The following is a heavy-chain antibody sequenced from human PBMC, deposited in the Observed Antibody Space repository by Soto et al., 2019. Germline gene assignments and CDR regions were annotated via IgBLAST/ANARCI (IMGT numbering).Heavy chain of an antibody. D-gene: IGHD2-8*01. V-gene: IGHV3-48*04. J-gene: IGHJ3*02. CDR1: GFTFSNFA. CDR2: ITGSTGTT. CDR3: ARYGDLGYCINGVCYGDAFDI. Sequence: GGSLRLSCAASGFTFSNFAMSWVRHAPGKGLEWVSEITGSTGTTYYADSVKGRFTISRDNAKNSLYLQMNSLRAGYTAVHYCARYGDLGYCINGVCYGDAFDIWGQGTMVTVSS.